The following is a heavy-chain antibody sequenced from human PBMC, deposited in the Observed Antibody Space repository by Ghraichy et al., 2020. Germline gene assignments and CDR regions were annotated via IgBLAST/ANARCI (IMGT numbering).Heavy chain of an antibody. Sequence: GGSLRLSCEASEFTFSSFAMNWVRQAPGKGLEWVSSVSGSGGITHYADSVKGRFSVSRDNSRKRLYLQMNNLRAEDTAVYYCAKDWLMATGGTFDSWGQGSLVTVSS. CDR3: AKDWLMATGGTFDS. V-gene: IGHV3-23*01. D-gene: IGHD5-24*01. J-gene: IGHJ4*02. CDR2: VSGSGGIT. CDR1: EFTFSSFA.